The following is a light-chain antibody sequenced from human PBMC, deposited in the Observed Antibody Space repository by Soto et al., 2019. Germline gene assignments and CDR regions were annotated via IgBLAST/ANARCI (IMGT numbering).Light chain of an antibody. Sequence: ESVLTQSPGTLSLSPGERATLSCWASQSVSSNYLAWYQQKPGQAPRLLIYGASTRATGIPDRFSGSGSGTDFTLSISRLEPEDFAVYYCQQFGGSSYSFGQGTKLEIK. CDR2: GAS. J-gene: IGKJ2*03. CDR1: QSVSSNY. CDR3: QQFGGSSYS. V-gene: IGKV3-20*01.